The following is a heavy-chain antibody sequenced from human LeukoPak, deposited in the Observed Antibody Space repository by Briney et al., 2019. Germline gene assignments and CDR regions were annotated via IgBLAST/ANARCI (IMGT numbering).Heavy chain of an antibody. CDR1: GDSISSSNYY. J-gene: IGHJ4*02. D-gene: IGHD5-24*01. CDR2: ISYSGST. Sequence: SETLSLTCTLSGDSISSSNYYWAWIRQPPGKGLEWIGSISYSGSTYYNPSLKGRASISVDTSKSQFSLRLSSVTAADTALYSCARFAVGYNFAGLGGDYCFDYWGQGTLVTVSS. CDR3: ARFAVGYNFAGLGGDYCFDY. V-gene: IGHV4-39*01.